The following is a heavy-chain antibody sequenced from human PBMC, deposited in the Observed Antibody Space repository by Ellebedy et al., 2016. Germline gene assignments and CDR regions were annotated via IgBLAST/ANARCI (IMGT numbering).Heavy chain of an antibody. Sequence: GESLKISCAASGFTVSSNYMSWVRQAPGKGLEWVSVLSSGGTIFYADLVKGRFTISRDNSKNTLYLQMNSLRAEDTAVYYCARGNAMPGPEPLDYWGQGTLITVSS. CDR1: GFTVSSNY. D-gene: IGHD1-14*01. V-gene: IGHV3-66*01. CDR3: ARGNAMPGPEPLDY. J-gene: IGHJ4*02. CDR2: LSSGGTI.